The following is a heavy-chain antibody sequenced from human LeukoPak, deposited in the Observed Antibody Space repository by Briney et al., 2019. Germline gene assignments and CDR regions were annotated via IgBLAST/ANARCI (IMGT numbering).Heavy chain of an antibody. V-gene: IGHV3-74*01. Sequence: GGSLRLSCAASGFTFSSYWMLWVRQIPGKGLLWVSRIKNDGSTTTYADSVKGQFTISRDNAKNMLYLQMNSLRPEDTAVYYCAREGAAMAPRYFDHWGQGTLVTVSS. D-gene: IGHD5-18*01. CDR1: GFTFSSYW. CDR2: IKNDGSTT. J-gene: IGHJ4*02. CDR3: AREGAAMAPRYFDH.